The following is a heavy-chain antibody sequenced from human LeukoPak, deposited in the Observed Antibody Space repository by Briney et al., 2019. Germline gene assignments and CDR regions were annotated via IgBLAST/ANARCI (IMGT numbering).Heavy chain of an antibody. V-gene: IGHV4-39*01. D-gene: IGHD1-26*01. Sequence: SETLSLTCTVSGGSISSSSYYWGWIRQPPGKGLEWIGSIYYSGSTYYNPSLKSRVTISVDTSKNQFSLMLSSVTAADTAVYYCARGIVGATDYWGQGTLVTVSS. CDR3: ARGIVGATDY. J-gene: IGHJ4*02. CDR1: GGSISSSSYY. CDR2: IYYSGST.